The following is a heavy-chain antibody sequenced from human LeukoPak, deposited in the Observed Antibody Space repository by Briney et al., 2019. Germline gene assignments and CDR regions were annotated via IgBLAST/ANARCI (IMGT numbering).Heavy chain of an antibody. Sequence: PSQTLPLTCTVSGGSISSYHWYWIRQPPGKGLEWIGYIYYSGSTNYNPSLKSRVTISVDTSKNQFSLKLSSVTAADTAVYYCAGAIAAAGSRGWFDPWGQGTLVTVSS. V-gene: IGHV4-59*08. CDR2: IYYSGST. D-gene: IGHD6-13*01. J-gene: IGHJ5*02. CDR1: GGSISSYH. CDR3: AGAIAAAGSRGWFDP.